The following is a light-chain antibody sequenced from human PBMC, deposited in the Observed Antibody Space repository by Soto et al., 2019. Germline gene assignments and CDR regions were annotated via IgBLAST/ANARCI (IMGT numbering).Light chain of an antibody. CDR2: DVS. J-gene: IGLJ3*02. CDR1: RSDVGGYNY. CDR3: FSYSTSRARV. V-gene: IGLV2-14*01. Sequence: QSALTQPASVSGSPGQSITISCTGTRSDVGGYNYVSWYQQNPGKAPKLVIYDVSHRPSGVSDRFFVSKSGNTASLTISGLQAEDEADYYCFSYSTSRARVFGGGTKLTVL.